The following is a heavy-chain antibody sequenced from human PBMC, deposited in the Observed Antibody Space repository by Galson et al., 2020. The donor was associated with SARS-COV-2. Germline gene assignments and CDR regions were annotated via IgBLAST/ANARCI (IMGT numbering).Heavy chain of an antibody. V-gene: IGHV4-34*01. CDR2: INHSGST. CDR1: GGSFSGYY. Sequence: SQTLSLTCAVYGGSFSGYYWSWIRQPPGKGLEWIGEINHSGSTNYNPSLKSRVTISVDTSKNQFSLKLSSVTAADTAVYYCARDRTYQWVELWSGYYEFDYWGQGTLVTVSS. D-gene: IGHD3-3*01. CDR3: ARDRTYQWVELWSGYYEFDY. J-gene: IGHJ4*02.